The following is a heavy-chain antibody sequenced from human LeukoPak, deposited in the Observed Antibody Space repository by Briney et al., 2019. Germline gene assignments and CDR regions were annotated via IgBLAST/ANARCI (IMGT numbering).Heavy chain of an antibody. D-gene: IGHD3-22*01. CDR3: AKVDDSSGYYWDAFDI. V-gene: IGHV3-7*03. CDR1: GFTFSSYW. CDR2: INHNGNVN. Sequence: GGSLRLSCAASGFTFSSYWMNWARQAPGKGLEWVASINHNGNVNYYVDSVKGRFTISRDNAKNTLYLQMNSLRAEDTAVYYCAKVDDSSGYYWDAFDIWGQGTMVTVSS. J-gene: IGHJ3*02.